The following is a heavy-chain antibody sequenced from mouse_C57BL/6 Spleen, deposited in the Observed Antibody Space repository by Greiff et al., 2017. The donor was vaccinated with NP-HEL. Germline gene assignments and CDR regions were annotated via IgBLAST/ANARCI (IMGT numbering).Heavy chain of an antibody. Sequence: EVMLVESGGGLVKPGGSLKLSCAASGFTFSSYAMSWVRQTPEKRLEWVATISDGGSYTYYPDNVKGRFTISRDNAKNNLYLQMSHLKSEDTAMYYCARAGWLLRGGYFDVWGTGTTVTVSS. J-gene: IGHJ1*03. D-gene: IGHD2-3*01. CDR3: ARAGWLLRGGYFDV. V-gene: IGHV5-4*03. CDR2: ISDGGSYT. CDR1: GFTFSSYA.